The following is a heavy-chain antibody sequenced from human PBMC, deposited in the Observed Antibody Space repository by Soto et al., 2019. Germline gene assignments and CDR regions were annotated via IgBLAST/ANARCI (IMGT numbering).Heavy chain of an antibody. CDR3: ARDDNTYDAFAV. V-gene: IGHV4-61*01. Sequence: QVQLQESGPGLVRPSETLSLTCTVSGGSVRSGNHYWSWIRQPPGKGLEWIGYKYYSGSTNYSPPLKRRVTVSVDTSENQFSLELYSVTAADTAFYYCARDDNTYDAFAVCGQATMVSVSS. J-gene: IGHJ3*01. CDR2: KYYSGST. CDR1: GGSVRSGNHY. D-gene: IGHD3-16*01.